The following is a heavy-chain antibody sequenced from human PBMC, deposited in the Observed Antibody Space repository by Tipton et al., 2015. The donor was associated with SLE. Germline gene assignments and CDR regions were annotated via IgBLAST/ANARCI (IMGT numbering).Heavy chain of an antibody. CDR3: ARESLTTRFSRLWYFDL. CDR1: GGSISSYY. CDR2: IYYSGST. Sequence: LRLSCTVSGGSISSYYWSWIRQPPGKGLEWIGSIYYSGSTYYNPSLKSRVTISVDTSKNQFSLKLSSVTAADTAVYYCARESLTTRFSRLWYFDLWGRGTLVTVSS. J-gene: IGHJ2*01. V-gene: IGHV4-59*12. D-gene: IGHD4-17*01.